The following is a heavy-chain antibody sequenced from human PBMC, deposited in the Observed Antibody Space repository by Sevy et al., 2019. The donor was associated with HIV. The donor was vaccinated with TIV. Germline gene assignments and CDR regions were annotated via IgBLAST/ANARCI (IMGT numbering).Heavy chain of an antibody. CDR1: GFTFSAYS. J-gene: IGHJ6*02. CDR3: ARVSATYQFYGMDV. V-gene: IGHV3-30-3*01. CDR2: ISNDGSDK. Sequence: GGSLRLSCAASGFTFSAYSMHWVRQAPGKGLEWVAVISNDGSDKHYADSVKGRFTISRDNSKNILDLQMNNLRPEDTAVYYCARVSATYQFYGMDVWGQGTTVTVSS. D-gene: IGHD2-2*01.